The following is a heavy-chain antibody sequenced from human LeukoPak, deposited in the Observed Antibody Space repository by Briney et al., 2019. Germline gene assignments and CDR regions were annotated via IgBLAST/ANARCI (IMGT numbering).Heavy chain of an antibody. V-gene: IGHV1-69*04. CDR3: ARDHGDYLYQD. D-gene: IGHD4-17*01. CDR1: GGTFSSYA. CDR2: IIPILGIA. Sequence: SVKVSCKASGGTFSSYAISWVRQAPGQGLERMGRIIPILGIANYAQKFQGRVTITADKSTSTAYMELSSLRSEDTAVYYCARDHGDYLYQDWGQGTLVTVSS. J-gene: IGHJ4*02.